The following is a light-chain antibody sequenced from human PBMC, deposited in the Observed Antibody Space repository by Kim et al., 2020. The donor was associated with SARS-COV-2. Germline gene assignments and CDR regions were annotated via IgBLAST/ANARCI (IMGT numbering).Light chain of an antibody. Sequence: PGERATLSCRASQSIDTYLAWYQQRPGQAPRLLVYDASNRATGVPDRFSGSGAGTDFTLTSSSREPEDVSTYYCQQRNSWPPAVTFGGGTKVDIK. CDR2: DAS. V-gene: IGKV3-11*01. J-gene: IGKJ4*01. CDR3: QQRNSWPPAVT. CDR1: QSIDTY.